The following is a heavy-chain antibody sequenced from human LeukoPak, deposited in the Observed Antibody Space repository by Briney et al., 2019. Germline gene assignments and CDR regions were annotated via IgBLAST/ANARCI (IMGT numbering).Heavy chain of an antibody. D-gene: IGHD4-23*01. V-gene: IGHV6-1*01. J-gene: IGHJ6*04. CDR1: GDSVSSNSAT. Sequence: SQTLSLTCAISGDSVSSNSATWNWIRQSPSRGLEWLGRTYYRSKWHNEYAVSVRSRITINADTSKNQFSLQLNSVTPEDTAVYFCARGLAGNVDVWSKGTTVTVSS. CDR3: ARGLAGNVDV. CDR2: TYYRSKWHN.